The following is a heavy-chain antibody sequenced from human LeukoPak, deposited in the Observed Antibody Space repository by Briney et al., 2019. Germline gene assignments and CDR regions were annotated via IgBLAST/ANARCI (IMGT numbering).Heavy chain of an antibody. V-gene: IGHV3-23*01. D-gene: IGHD3-16*01. CDR1: GFTFDDYA. Sequence: GRSLRLSCAASGFTFDDYAMNWVRQAPGKGLEWVSAISGSGGSTYYADSVKGRFTISRDNSKSTLYLQMNSLRAEDTAVYYCAKVGGYYYYYMDVWGKGTTVTVSS. CDR2: ISGSGGST. J-gene: IGHJ6*03. CDR3: AKVGGYYYYYMDV.